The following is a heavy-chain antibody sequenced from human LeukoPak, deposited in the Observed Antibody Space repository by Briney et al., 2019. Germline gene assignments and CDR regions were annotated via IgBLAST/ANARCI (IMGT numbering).Heavy chain of an antibody. CDR3: ARAPSSKRRWFDP. D-gene: IGHD6-19*01. Sequence: ASVKVSCKACGYTFTNYDINWVRQATGQGLEWMGWMNPNSGNTGSAQKFQGRVTITRNTSISTAYMELSSLRSEDTAVYYCARAPSSKRRWFDPWGQGTLVTVSS. CDR1: GYTFTNYD. V-gene: IGHV1-8*03. CDR2: MNPNSGNT. J-gene: IGHJ5*02.